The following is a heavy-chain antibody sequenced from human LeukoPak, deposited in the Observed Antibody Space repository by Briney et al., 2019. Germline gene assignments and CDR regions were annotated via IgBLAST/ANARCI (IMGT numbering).Heavy chain of an antibody. Sequence: GGPLRLSCAASGFTFSTYWMSWVRQAPGKGLEWVANMKQDGSVKYYVDSVKGRFTISRDNAKNSLYLQMSNLRAEDTAVYFCARGGGLDVWGQGATVTVSS. J-gene: IGHJ6*02. D-gene: IGHD3-16*01. CDR2: MKQDGSVK. CDR3: ARGGGLDV. CDR1: GFTFSTYW. V-gene: IGHV3-7*03.